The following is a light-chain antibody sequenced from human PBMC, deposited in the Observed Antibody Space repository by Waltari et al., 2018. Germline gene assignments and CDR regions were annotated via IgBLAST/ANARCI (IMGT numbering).Light chain of an antibody. Sequence: QSALTQPASVSGSPGQTITISCPGTDSDIGGYNYVSWYQQCPDKAPKVLIYDVSNRPSGVSNRVSGSKSGNTASLTISGLQAEDEGDYYCASFTSSRFVAFGGGTKVTVL. CDR2: DVS. J-gene: IGLJ2*01. CDR1: DSDIGGYNY. CDR3: ASFTSSRFVA. V-gene: IGLV2-14*01.